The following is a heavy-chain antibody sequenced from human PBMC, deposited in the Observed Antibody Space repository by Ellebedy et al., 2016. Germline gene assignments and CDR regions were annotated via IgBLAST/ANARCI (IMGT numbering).Heavy chain of an antibody. V-gene: IGHV1-2*02. CDR2: INPNSGGT. CDR1: GYTFTGYY. D-gene: IGHD2-2*01. CDR3: ARAQRVGGDIVVVPAAILAY. J-gene: IGHJ4*02. Sequence: ASVKVSXKASGYTFTGYYMHWVRQAPGQGLEWMGWINPNSGGTNYAQKFQGGVTMTRDTSISTAYMELSRLRSDDTAVYYCARAQRVGGDIVVVPAAILAYWGQGTLVTVSS.